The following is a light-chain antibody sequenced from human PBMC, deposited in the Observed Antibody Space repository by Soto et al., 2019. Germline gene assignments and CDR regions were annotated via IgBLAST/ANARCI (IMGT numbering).Light chain of an antibody. V-gene: IGKV3-20*01. Sequence: EVVLTQSPATLSLSPGEGATLSCRASQSIGNYLAWYQQKPGQAPRLLIYATSNRATGIPDRFSGSGSATDFTLTISRLEPEDSAVYYCQQYGSSPPYTFGQGTKLEIK. CDR2: ATS. J-gene: IGKJ2*01. CDR3: QQYGSSPPYT. CDR1: QSIGNY.